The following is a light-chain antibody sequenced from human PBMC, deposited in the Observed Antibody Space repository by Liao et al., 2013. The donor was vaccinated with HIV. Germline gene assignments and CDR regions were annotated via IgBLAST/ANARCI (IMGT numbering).Light chain of an antibody. CDR2: YDS. Sequence: SYELTQPPSVSVAPGKTARITCGGNNIGSKSVYWYQQKPGQAPVLVIYYDSDRPSGIPERFSGSNSGNTATLTISRVEAGDEADYYCQVWDSSGDQGVFGGGTKLTVL. V-gene: IGLV3-21*04. J-gene: IGLJ2*01. CDR1: NIGSKS. CDR3: QVWDSSGDQGV.